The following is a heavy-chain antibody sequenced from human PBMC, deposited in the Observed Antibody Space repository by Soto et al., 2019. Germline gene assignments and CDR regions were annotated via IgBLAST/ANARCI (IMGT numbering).Heavy chain of an antibody. Sequence: PWGSMRLACAASGFTFSSYGMHGVRQAPGKGLEWVAVISYDGSNKYYADSVKGRFTISRDNSKNTLYLQMNSLRAEDTAVYYCAKDLRPYDILTGSYGMDVWGQGTTVTVSS. CDR1: GFTFSSYG. CDR2: ISYDGSNK. D-gene: IGHD3-9*01. CDR3: AKDLRPYDILTGSYGMDV. V-gene: IGHV3-30*18. J-gene: IGHJ6*02.